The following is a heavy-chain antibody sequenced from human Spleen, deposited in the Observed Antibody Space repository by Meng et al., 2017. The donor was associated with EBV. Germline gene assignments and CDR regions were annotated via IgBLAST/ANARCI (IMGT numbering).Heavy chain of an antibody. Sequence: QVQLKESGPGLVKPSGTLSLTFAGSGGSISSSNWWSWVRQPPGKGLEWIGEIYHSGSTNYNPSLKSRVTISVDKSKNQFSLKLSSVTAADTAVYYCARDGSGSGTDFDYWGQGTLVTVSS. CDR2: IYHSGST. CDR3: ARDGSGSGTDFDY. J-gene: IGHJ4*02. CDR1: GGSISSSNW. D-gene: IGHD1-1*01. V-gene: IGHV4-4*02.